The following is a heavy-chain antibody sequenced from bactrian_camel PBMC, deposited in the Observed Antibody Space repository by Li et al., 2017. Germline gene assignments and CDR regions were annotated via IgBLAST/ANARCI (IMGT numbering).Heavy chain of an antibody. Sequence: VQLVESGGGLVRPGGSLRLSCTTSGFSFDTLWVRQAPGKGLEWVSSAGGGRTHYADSVKGRFTISKDNAKNTLYLQLNSLKTEDTAMYYCAMLYPAYTVVADETNYWGQGTQVTVS. J-gene: IGHJ4*01. CDR1: GFSFD. CDR2: AGGGRT. CDR3: AMLYPAYTVVADETNY. V-gene: IGHV3S10*01. D-gene: IGHD6*01.